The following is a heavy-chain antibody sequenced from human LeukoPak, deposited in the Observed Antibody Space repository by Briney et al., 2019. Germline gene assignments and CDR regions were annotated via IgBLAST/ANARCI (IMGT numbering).Heavy chain of an antibody. V-gene: IGHV3-21*01. Sequence: GGSLRLSCAASGFTFSSYSMNWVRQAPGKGLEWVSSISSSSSYIYYADSVKGRFTISRDNAKNSLYLQMNSLRAEDAAVYYSARDMDDIVVVVAATSAFDYWGQGTLVTVSS. CDR3: ARDMDDIVVVVAATSAFDY. CDR2: ISSSSSYI. J-gene: IGHJ4*02. CDR1: GFTFSSYS. D-gene: IGHD2-15*01.